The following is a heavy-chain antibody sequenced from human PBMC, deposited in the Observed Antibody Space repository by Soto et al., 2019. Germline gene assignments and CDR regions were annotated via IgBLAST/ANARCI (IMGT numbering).Heavy chain of an antibody. J-gene: IGHJ4*02. CDR1: GFTFNLYA. CDR2: ISGSGGST. Sequence: EVQVLESGGGLVQPGGSLRLSCAASGFTFNLYAVSWVRQAPGMGLEWVSTISGSGGSTFYADSVKGRFSISRDNSKNTVHLQMDSLRAEETAVYYCAKGRGYSGYDPFDYWGQGTLVTVSS. D-gene: IGHD5-12*01. CDR3: AKGRGYSGYDPFDY. V-gene: IGHV3-23*01.